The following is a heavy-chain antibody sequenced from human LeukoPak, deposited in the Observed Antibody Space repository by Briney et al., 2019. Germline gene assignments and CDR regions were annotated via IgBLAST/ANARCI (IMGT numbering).Heavy chain of an antibody. J-gene: IGHJ1*01. CDR3: YTSGYANVNQH. V-gene: IGHV4-61*02. Sequence: SETLSLTCTVSGGSISSGSYYWSWIRQPAGEGLEWIGRIYSSGSTNYNPSLKSRVTISVDTSKNQFSLELGSVTAADTAVYYCYTSGYANVNQHWGQGTLVTVSS. CDR2: IYSSGST. CDR1: GGSISSGSYY. D-gene: IGHD5-12*01.